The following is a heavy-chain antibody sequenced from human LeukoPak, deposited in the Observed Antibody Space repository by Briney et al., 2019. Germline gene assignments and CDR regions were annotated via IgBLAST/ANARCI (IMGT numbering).Heavy chain of an antibody. D-gene: IGHD6-19*01. CDR2: IIPIFGTA. CDR3: ARDPLGISSGWYYDY. J-gene: IGHJ4*02. Sequence: GSSVKVSCKASGGAFSSYAISWVRQAPGQGLEWMGEIIPIFGTANYAQKFQGRVTITADESTSTAYMELSSLRSEDTAVYYCARDPLGISSGWYYDYWGQGTLVTVSS. V-gene: IGHV1-69*01. CDR1: GGAFSSYA.